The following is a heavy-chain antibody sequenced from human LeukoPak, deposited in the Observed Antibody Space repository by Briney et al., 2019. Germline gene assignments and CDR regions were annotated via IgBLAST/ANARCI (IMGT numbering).Heavy chain of an antibody. D-gene: IGHD6-13*01. CDR1: GYTFPGYY. CDR2: INPNSGGT. J-gene: IGHJ4*02. V-gene: IGHV1-2*02. Sequence: ASVKVSCKASGYTFPGYYMHWVRQAPGQGLEWMGWINPNSGGTNYAQKFQGRVTMTRDTSISTAYVELSRLRSDDTAVYYCASALKRGSAGTLIDHWGQGTLVTVSS. CDR3: ASALKRGSAGTLIDH.